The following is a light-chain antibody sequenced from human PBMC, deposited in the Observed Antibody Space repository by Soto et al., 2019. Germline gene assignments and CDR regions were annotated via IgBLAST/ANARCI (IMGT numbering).Light chain of an antibody. Sequence: DIVLTQSPGILSLSPGDRATLPCRSSESVRSTYLAWYQQKRGQAPRLLIYEASSRASGIPDRFSGSGSGKDFTLTISKVEPEDVAVYYCQQYFNSPYMYTFGQGTVLEI. J-gene: IGKJ2*01. CDR1: ESVRSTY. CDR3: QQYFNSPYMYT. V-gene: IGKV3-20*01. CDR2: EAS.